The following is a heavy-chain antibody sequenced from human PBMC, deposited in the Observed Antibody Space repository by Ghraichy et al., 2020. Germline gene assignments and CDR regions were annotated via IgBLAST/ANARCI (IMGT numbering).Heavy chain of an antibody. CDR3: ARDHHCDGDC. V-gene: IGHV3-66*01. D-gene: IGHD2-21*01. Sequence: GGSLRLSCAASGSIVSDSYMSWVRQAPGKGLEWVSIAYNGGTTYYADSVKDRFTISRDSSKNTLYLHMNSLRAEDTALYYCARDHHCDGDCWGQGTLVTVSS. J-gene: IGHJ4*02. CDR2: AYNGGTT. CDR1: GSIVSDSY.